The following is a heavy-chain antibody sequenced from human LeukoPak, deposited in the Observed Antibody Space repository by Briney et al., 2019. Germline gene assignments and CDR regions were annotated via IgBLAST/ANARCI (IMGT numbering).Heavy chain of an antibody. CDR1: GYTFTSYD. D-gene: IGHD3-3*01. Sequence: GASVTVSCKASGYTFTSYDVNWVRQATGQGLEWMGWMNPNSGNTGYAQKFQGRVTMTRNTSISTAYMELGSLRSEDTAVYYCARVYYDFWSGYLDAFDIWGQGTMVTVSS. CDR2: MNPNSGNT. CDR3: ARVYYDFWSGYLDAFDI. J-gene: IGHJ3*02. V-gene: IGHV1-8*01.